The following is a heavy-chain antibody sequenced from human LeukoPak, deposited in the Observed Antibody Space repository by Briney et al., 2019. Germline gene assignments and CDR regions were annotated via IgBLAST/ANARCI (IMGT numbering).Heavy chain of an antibody. CDR3: ASKGTTTVTTPDAFDI. Sequence: SETLSLTCTVSGYSISSGYYWGWIRQPPGKGLEWIGSIYYSGSTYYNPSLKSRVTISVDTSKNQFSLKLSSVTAADTAVYYCASKGTTTVTTPDAFDIWGQGTMVTVSS. D-gene: IGHD4-17*01. CDR1: GYSISSGYY. J-gene: IGHJ3*02. CDR2: IYYSGST. V-gene: IGHV4-38-2*02.